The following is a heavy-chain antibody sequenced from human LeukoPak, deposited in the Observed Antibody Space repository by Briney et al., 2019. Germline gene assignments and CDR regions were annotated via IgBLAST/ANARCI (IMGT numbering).Heavy chain of an antibody. CDR1: GYSINSGYH. Sequence: LSLTCSVSGYSINSGYHWGWSRQPPGKGLEWVGFIRSKAYGGTTEYAASVKGRFTISRDDSKGIAYLQMNSLKTEDTAVYYCTRDVKTPLLWFGEFDYWGQGTLVTVSS. D-gene: IGHD3-10*01. V-gene: IGHV3-49*03. CDR2: IRSKAYGGTT. CDR3: TRDVKTPLLWFGEFDY. J-gene: IGHJ4*02.